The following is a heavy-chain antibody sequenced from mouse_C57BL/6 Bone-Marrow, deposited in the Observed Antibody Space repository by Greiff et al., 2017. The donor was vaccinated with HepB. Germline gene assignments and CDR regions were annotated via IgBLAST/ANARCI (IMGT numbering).Heavy chain of an antibody. J-gene: IGHJ2*01. V-gene: IGHV5-6*01. CDR3: ARHVYGSSPLYYFDY. CDR1: GFTFSSYG. D-gene: IGHD1-1*01. Sequence: EVQGVESGGDLVKPGGSLKLSCAASGFTFSSYGMSWVRQTPDKRLEWVATISSGGSYTYYPDSVKGRFTISRDNAKNTLYLQMSSLKSEDTAMYYCARHVYGSSPLYYFDYWGQGTTLTVSS. CDR2: ISSGGSYT.